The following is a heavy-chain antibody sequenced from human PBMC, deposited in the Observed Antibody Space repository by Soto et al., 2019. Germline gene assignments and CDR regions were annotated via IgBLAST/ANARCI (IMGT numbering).Heavy chain of an antibody. CDR2: INAGNGHP. CDR3: ARRAGNSGGFDY. Sequence: QAPLVQSGAEVKKPGASVKVSCKTSGYIFTNYAMHWVRQAPGQRLDWMGWINAGNGHPEYSQKFQGRVTFTRDTSASTAYMEVSSLRSEDTAAYYCARRAGNSGGFDYWGQGTLVTVSS. V-gene: IGHV1-3*01. J-gene: IGHJ4*02. D-gene: IGHD6-19*01. CDR1: GYIFTNYA.